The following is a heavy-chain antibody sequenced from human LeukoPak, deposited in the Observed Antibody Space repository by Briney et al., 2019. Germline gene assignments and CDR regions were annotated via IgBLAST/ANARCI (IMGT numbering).Heavy chain of an antibody. V-gene: IGHV1-2*06. CDR2: INPNSGGT. CDR1: GYTFTGYY. J-gene: IGHJ5*02. Sequence: ASVKVSCKASGYTFTGYYLHWVRQAPGQGLEWMGRINPNSGGTNYAQNFQGRVTMTRDTSISTAYMELSRLRSDDTAVYYCARGTVVPAALNWFDPWGQGILVTVSS. D-gene: IGHD2-2*01. CDR3: ARGTVVPAALNWFDP.